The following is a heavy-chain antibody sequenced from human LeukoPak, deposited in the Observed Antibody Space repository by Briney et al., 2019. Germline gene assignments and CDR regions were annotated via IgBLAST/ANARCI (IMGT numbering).Heavy chain of an antibody. V-gene: IGHV1-69*06. D-gene: IGHD6-6*01. Sequence: ASVKVSCKASGGTFSSYAISWVRQAPGQGLEWMGGIIPIFGTANYAQKFQGRVTITADKSTSTAYMELSSLRSEDAAVYYCARDRSSSSSLGFDYWGQGTLVTVSS. J-gene: IGHJ4*02. CDR2: IIPIFGTA. CDR3: ARDRSSSSSLGFDY. CDR1: GGTFSSYA.